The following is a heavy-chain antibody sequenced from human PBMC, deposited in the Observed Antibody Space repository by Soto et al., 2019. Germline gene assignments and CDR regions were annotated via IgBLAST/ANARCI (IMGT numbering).Heavy chain of an antibody. J-gene: IGHJ2*01. Sequence: QLQLQESGPGLVKPSETLSLTCTVSGASISSSSFYWGWIRQPPGKGLEWIGSIYYSGSTYYNPSLNIRLTLSLPPSKKQFSLKRSCVTAADTAVYYSARLFDYYATSGYPRPYFDLWGRGTLVTVSS. CDR1: GASISSSSFY. CDR2: IYYSGST. CDR3: ARLFDYYATSGYPRPYFDL. V-gene: IGHV4-39*01. D-gene: IGHD3-22*01.